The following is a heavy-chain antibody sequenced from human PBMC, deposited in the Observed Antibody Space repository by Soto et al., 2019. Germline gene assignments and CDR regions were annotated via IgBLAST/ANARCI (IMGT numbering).Heavy chain of an antibody. CDR2: IYYSGRT. CDR1: GESISSSSYY. Sequence: SETLSLTCIVSGESISSSSYYWGWIRQPPGKGLEWIGSIYYSGRTYYNPSVKRRVTISIDTSKNQFSLQLSSVTATDTAVYYCARQRTTVVTQAYFDHWGQGALVTVSS. D-gene: IGHD2-21*02. J-gene: IGHJ4*02. V-gene: IGHV4-39*01. CDR3: ARQRTTVVTQAYFDH.